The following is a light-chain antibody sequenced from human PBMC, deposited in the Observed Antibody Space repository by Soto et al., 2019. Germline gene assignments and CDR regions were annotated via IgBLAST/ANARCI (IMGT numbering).Light chain of an antibody. CDR1: SNDVGGYNY. V-gene: IGLV2-14*01. Sequence: QSALTQPASVSGSPGQSITISCTGTSNDVGGYNYVSWYQQHPGKVPKLMIYDVSNRPSGVSNRFSGSKSGNTASLTISGLQGEDEADYYCSSYTSSSTYVFGTGTKVTVL. CDR2: DVS. J-gene: IGLJ1*01. CDR3: SSYTSSSTYV.